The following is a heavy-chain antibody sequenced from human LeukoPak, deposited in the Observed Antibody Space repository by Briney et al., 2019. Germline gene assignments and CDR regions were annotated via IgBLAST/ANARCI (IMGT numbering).Heavy chain of an antibody. CDR2: INTKTGNP. CDR1: GYTFTGHA. J-gene: IGHJ4*02. V-gene: IGHV7-4-1*02. CDR3: ARVYSSDHDYGDYASDY. D-gene: IGHD4-17*01. Sequence: ASVKVSCKASGYTFTGHAMNWVRQAPGQGPEWMGYINTKTGNPTYAQGFTGRFVFSLDTSVSTAYLQISSLKAEDTAVYYCARVYSSDHDYGDYASDYWGQGTLVTISS.